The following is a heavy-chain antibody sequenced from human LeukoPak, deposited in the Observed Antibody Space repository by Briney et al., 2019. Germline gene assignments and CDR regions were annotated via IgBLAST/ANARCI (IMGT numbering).Heavy chain of an antibody. CDR1: GFTISTNY. V-gene: IGHV3-66*01. CDR2: IYSNGRT. J-gene: IGHJ4*02. Sequence: GGSLRLSCAASGFTISTNYMSWVRQAPGKGLEWVSVIYSNGRTQYADSVKGRFTISRDKYRNMVYLQMNSLRAEDTAVYYSARDYYDSSGYYQFDYWGQGTLVTVSS. CDR3: ARDYYDSSGYYQFDY. D-gene: IGHD3-22*01.